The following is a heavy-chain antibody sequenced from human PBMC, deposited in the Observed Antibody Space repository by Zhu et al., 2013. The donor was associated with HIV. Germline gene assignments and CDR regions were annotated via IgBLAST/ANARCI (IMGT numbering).Heavy chain of an antibody. D-gene: IGHD2-15*01. CDR1: GYTFTSYY. Sequence: QVQLVQSGAEVKKPGASVKVSCKASGYTFTSYYMHWVRQAPGQGLEWMGIINPSGGSTSYAQKFQGRVTMTRDTSTSTVYMELSSLRSEDTAVYYCARGLLDIVVVVAATPAQPLCYWGQGNPGSPVSS. J-gene: IGHJ4*02. V-gene: IGHV1-46*01. CDR2: INPSGGST. CDR3: ARGLLDIVVVVAATPAQPLCY.